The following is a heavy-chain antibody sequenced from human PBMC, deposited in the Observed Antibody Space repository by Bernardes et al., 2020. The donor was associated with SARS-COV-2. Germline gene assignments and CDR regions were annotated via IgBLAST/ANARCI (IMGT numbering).Heavy chain of an antibody. J-gene: IGHJ6*02. D-gene: IGHD3-10*01. CDR3: ARDGFTYGSGSYWDYYYYGMDV. V-gene: IGHV1-3*01. CDR1: GYTFTSYA. Sequence: ASVKVSCMASGYTFTSYAMHWVRQAPGQRLEWMGWINAGNGNTKYSQKFQGRVTITRDTSASTAYMELSSLRSEDTAVYYCARDGFTYGSGSYWDYYYYGMDVWGQGTTVTVSS. CDR2: INAGNGNT.